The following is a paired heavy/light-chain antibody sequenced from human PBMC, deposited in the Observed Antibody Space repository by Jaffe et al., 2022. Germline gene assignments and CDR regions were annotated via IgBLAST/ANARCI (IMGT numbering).Heavy chain of an antibody. Sequence: QVQLQESGPGLVKPSETLSLTCTVSGGSISSYYWSWIRQPPGKGLEWIGYIYYSGSTNYNPSLKSRVTISVDTSKNQFSLKLSSVTAADTAVYYCARGYSSSWYARGVYYFDYWGQGTLVTVSS. CDR3: ARGYSSSWYARGVYYFDY. V-gene: IGHV4-59*01. D-gene: IGHD6-13*01. CDR2: IYYSGST. CDR1: GGSISSYY. J-gene: IGHJ4*02.
Light chain of an antibody. CDR3: QQYGSSLPLT. CDR1: QSVSSSY. Sequence: EIVLTQSPGTLSLSPGERATLSCRASQSVSSSYLAWYQQKPGQAPRLLIYGASSRATGIPDRFSGSGSGTDFTLTISRLEPEDFAVYYCQQYGSSLPLTFGGGTKVEIK. J-gene: IGKJ4*01. CDR2: GAS. V-gene: IGKV3-20*01.